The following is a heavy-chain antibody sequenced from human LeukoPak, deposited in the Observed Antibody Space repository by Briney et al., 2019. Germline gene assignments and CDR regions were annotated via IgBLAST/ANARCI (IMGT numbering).Heavy chain of an antibody. V-gene: IGHV4-61*09. D-gene: IGHD1-26*01. Sequence: SETLSLTCTVSDDPINSGVYYWNWIRQPAGKGLEWIGHIYTSGTTTNSNPSLRSRVAISLDTSKNHFSLKLSSVTAADTAVYYCARAKKRSGRSRNFYLDVWGKGTTVTVSS. CDR3: ARAKKRSGRSRNFYLDV. CDR1: DDPINSGVYY. J-gene: IGHJ6*03. CDR2: IYTSGTTT.